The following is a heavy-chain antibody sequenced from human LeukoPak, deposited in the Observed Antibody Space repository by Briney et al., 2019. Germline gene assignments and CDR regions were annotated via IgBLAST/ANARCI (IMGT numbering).Heavy chain of an antibody. CDR1: GGSIRSYY. J-gene: IGHJ3*02. CDR3: ARDSYDFWRGDAFDI. D-gene: IGHD3-3*01. V-gene: IGHV4-4*07. Sequence: SETLSLTCTVSGGSIRSYYWSWIRQPAGKGLEWIGRIYTSGSTNYNPSLKSRVTMSVDTSKNQFSLKLSSVTAADTAVYYCARDSYDFWRGDAFDIWGQGTMVTVSS. CDR2: IYTSGST.